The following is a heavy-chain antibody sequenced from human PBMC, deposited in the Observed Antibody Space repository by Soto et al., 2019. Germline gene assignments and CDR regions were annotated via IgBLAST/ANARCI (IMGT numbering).Heavy chain of an antibody. CDR2: INHSGST. D-gene: IGHD2-15*01. V-gene: IGHV4-34*01. J-gene: IGHJ4*02. Sequence: QVQLQQWGAGLLKPSETLSLTCAVYGGSFSGYYWSWIRQPPGKGLEWIGEINHSGSTNYKPSLKSRGTISVDTSKNQLSLKLSSVTAADTAVYYCARQAVVAATDYWGQGTLVTVSS. CDR1: GGSFSGYY. CDR3: ARQAVVAATDY.